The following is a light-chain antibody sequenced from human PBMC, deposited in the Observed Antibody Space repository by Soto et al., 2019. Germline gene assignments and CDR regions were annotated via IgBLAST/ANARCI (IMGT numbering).Light chain of an antibody. CDR2: KAS. J-gene: IGKJ1*01. CDR3: QQYNSYRWT. Sequence: DIQMTQSPSTLSGSVGDRVTITCRASQTISTYLAWDQQKPGKAPKLLIYKASSLESGVPSRFSGSGSGTEFTLTISSLQPDDFATYYCQQYNSYRWTLGLGTKVDIK. CDR1: QTISTY. V-gene: IGKV1-5*03.